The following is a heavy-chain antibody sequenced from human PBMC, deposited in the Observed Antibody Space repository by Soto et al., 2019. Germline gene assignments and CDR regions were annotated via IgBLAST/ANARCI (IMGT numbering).Heavy chain of an antibody. Sequence: SETLSLTCTVSGGSISSYYWSWIRQPAGKGLEWIGRIYTSGSTNYNPSLKSRVTMSVDTSKNQFSLKLSSVTAADTAVYYCARGRRGSYYDILTGPYNWFDPWGQGTLVTVSS. CDR2: IYTSGST. V-gene: IGHV4-4*07. CDR1: GGSISSYY. D-gene: IGHD3-9*01. J-gene: IGHJ5*02. CDR3: ARGRRGSYYDILTGPYNWFDP.